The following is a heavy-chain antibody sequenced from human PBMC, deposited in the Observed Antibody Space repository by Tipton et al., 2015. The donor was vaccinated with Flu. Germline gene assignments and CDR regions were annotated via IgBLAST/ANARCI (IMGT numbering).Heavy chain of an antibody. J-gene: IGHJ3*01. CDR2: IKDDGREE. CDR1: GFTFSTYW. Sequence: GSLRLSCEVSGFTFSTYWMSWVRQAPGKGLEWVANIKDDGREEYYVDSVKGRFTISRDNTKNSLYLQMNSLRDEDTAVYYCARDPYYDAFDFWGQGTVVIVSS. D-gene: IGHD3-10*01. CDR3: ARDPYYDAFDF. V-gene: IGHV3-7*01.